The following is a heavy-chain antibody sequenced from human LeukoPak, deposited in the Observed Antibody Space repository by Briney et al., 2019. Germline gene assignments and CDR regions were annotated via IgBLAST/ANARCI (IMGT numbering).Heavy chain of an antibody. Sequence: GGSLRLSCAASGFTFSSYAMHWVRQAPGKGLEYVSAISSNGGSTYYATSVKGRFTISRDNSKNTLYLQMGSLRAEDMAVYYCARVALDDAFDIWGQGTMVTVSS. J-gene: IGHJ3*02. CDR3: ARVALDDAFDI. CDR2: ISSNGGST. D-gene: IGHD1-1*01. V-gene: IGHV3-64*01. CDR1: GFTFSSYA.